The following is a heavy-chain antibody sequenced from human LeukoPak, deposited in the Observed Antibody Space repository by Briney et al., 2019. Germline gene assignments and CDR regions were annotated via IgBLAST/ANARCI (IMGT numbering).Heavy chain of an antibody. Sequence: GGSLRLSCAASGFTFSSYAMSWVRQAPGKGLEWVSAFSGSGGRTYYADSVKGRFTISRDNSKSTLYLQMNSLRAEDTAVYYCARLPAAHREKLSSGYYYYYYYYMDVWGKGTTVTVSS. CDR2: FSGSGGRT. CDR1: GFTFSSYA. V-gene: IGHV3-23*01. J-gene: IGHJ6*03. CDR3: ARLPAAHREKLSSGYYYYYYYYMDV. D-gene: IGHD3-22*01.